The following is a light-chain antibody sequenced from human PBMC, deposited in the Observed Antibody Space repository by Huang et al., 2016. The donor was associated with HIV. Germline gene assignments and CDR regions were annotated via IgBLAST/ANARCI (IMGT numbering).Light chain of an antibody. Sequence: EVVLSQSPLALPVTLGQPASISCRSTQSLADGNTYLHWIHQRPGQPPRRLIYKVSKRGSGVPDRFTGRGSGTNFTLEINRVEAEDVGVYYCMQGTHPWTFGQGTRVEIE. CDR1: QSLADGNTY. CDR3: MQGTHPWT. V-gene: IGKV2-30*01. J-gene: IGKJ1*01. CDR2: KVS.